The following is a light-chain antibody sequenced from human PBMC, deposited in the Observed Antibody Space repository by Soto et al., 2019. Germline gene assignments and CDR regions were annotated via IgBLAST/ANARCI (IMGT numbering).Light chain of an antibody. CDR1: QSVSSSY. J-gene: IGKJ4*01. CDR3: QQYGSSL. CDR2: GAS. V-gene: IGKV3-20*01. Sequence: EIVMTQSPATLSLSPGERATLSCRASQSVSSSYLAWYQQKPGQAPRLLIYGASSRATGIPDRFSGSGSGTDFTLTISRLEPEDFAVYYCQQYGSSLFGGGTKV.